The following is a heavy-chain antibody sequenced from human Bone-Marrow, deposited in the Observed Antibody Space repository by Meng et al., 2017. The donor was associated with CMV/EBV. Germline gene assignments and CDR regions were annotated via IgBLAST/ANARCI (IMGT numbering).Heavy chain of an antibody. V-gene: IGHV4-39*07. CDR3: ARELIGDGSLAFDD. J-gene: IGHJ4*02. CDR1: GGSISSSSYY. D-gene: IGHD1-26*01. Sequence: SETLSLTCTVSGGSISSSSYYWGWIRQPPGKGLEWIGSIYYSGSTYYNPSLKSRVTISVDTSKNQFSLKLSSVTAADTAVYYCARELIGDGSLAFDDWGQGALVTVSS. CDR2: IYYSGST.